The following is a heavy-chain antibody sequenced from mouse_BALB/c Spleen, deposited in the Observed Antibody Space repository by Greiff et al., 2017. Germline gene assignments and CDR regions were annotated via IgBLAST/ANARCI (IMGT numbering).Heavy chain of an antibody. V-gene: IGHV5-6-4*01. J-gene: IGHJ3*01. CDR1: GFTFSSYT. Sequence: EVKLQESGGGLVKPGGSLKLSCAASGFTFSSYTMSWVRQTPEKRLEWVATISSGGSYTYYPDSVKGRFTISRDNAKNTLYLQMSSLKSEDTAMYYCTRDEGNWGQGTLVTVSA. CDR2: ISSGGSYT. CDR3: TRDEGN.